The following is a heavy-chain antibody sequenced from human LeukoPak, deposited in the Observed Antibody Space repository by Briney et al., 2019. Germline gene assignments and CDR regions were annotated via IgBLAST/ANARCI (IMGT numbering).Heavy chain of an antibody. CDR1: GDSITSGSYY. CDR3: AGAPGAFDI. J-gene: IGHJ3*02. CDR2: IYYTGGT. V-gene: IGHV4-31*03. Sequence: SETLSLTCTVSGDSITSGSYYWAWIRQHPEKGLEWIGYIYYTGGTHYNPSLKSRLTISVDTSENQFSLKMRSVTAADTAIYYCAGAPGAFDIWGQGTMVTVSS.